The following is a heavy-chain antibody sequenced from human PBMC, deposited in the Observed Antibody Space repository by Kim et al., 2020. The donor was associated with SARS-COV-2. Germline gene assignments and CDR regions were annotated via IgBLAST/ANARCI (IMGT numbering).Heavy chain of an antibody. V-gene: IGHV3-73*01. J-gene: IGHJ4*02. Sequence: GGSLRLSCAASGFTFSGSAIHWVRQASGKGLEWVCRIRHKARNYVTAYAASVKGRFTISRDESKSMAYLQMNSLKTEDTAVYYCTRDGPVGGTLDFDYWGQGTLVTVSS. CDR2: IRHKARNYVT. CDR1: GFTFSGSA. CDR3: TRDGPVGGTLDFDY. D-gene: IGHD1-1*01.